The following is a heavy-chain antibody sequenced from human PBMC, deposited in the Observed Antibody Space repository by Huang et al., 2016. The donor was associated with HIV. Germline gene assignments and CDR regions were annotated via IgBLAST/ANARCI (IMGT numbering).Heavy chain of an antibody. CDR3: AREKAADSAWYGVYYFDY. V-gene: IGHV4-34*01. CDR2: INHNRKT. Sequence: QVQLRQWGAGLVKPSETLSLTCAVYGGSFSGYYWQGIRQSPGKGLAWIGEINHNRKTNYQPSLKIRVTISKDTAKNQFSLQLASVSAADTGVYFCAREKAADSAWYGVYYFDYWGEGALVTVTS. D-gene: IGHD6-19*01. J-gene: IGHJ4*02. CDR1: GGSFSGYY.